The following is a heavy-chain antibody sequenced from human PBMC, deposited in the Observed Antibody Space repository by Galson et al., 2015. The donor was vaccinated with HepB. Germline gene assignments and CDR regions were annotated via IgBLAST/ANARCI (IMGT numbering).Heavy chain of an antibody. J-gene: IGHJ4*02. Sequence: SLRLSCAASGFILSNYGMQWVRQPPGRGLQWVAVISSDGGTQYYAASVKGRFTISRDTSKNMLHLQMNSLRPEDTAVYYCVKESGIPQYGAYFDYWGQGALVTVSS. CDR3: VKESGIPQYGAYFDY. CDR2: ISSDGGTQ. V-gene: IGHV3-30*18. CDR1: GFILSNYG. D-gene: IGHD4/OR15-4a*01.